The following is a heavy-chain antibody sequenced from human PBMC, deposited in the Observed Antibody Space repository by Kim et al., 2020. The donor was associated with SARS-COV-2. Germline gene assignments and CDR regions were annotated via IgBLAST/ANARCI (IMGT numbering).Heavy chain of an antibody. D-gene: IGHD3-10*01. CDR3: ARQPGNNYYYYGMDV. J-gene: IGHJ6*02. CDR1: GYSFTSYW. CDR2: IDPSDSYT. V-gene: IGHV5-10-1*01. Sequence: GESLKISCKGSGYSFTSYWISWVRQMPGKGLEWMGRIDPSDSYTNYSPSFQGHVTISADKSISTAYLQWSSLKASDTAMYYCARQPGNNYYYYGMDVWGQGTTFTVSS.